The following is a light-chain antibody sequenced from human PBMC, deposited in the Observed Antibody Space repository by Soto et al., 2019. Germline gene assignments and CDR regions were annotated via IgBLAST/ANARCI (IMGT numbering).Light chain of an antibody. CDR2: AAS. V-gene: IGKV1-12*01. CDR1: QPISSW. J-gene: IGKJ1*01. CDR3: QLANSFPT. Sequence: DIQMTQSPSSVSASVGDRVTITCRASQPISSWLAWYQQKPGEAPKLLIFAASTLQSGVPSRFGGRGAGTHFTLTISSLQPEDSAIYYCQLANSFPTFGRGTRVDLK.